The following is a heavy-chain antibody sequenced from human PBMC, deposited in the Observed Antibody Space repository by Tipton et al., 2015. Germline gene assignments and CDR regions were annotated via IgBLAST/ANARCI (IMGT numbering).Heavy chain of an antibody. D-gene: IGHD3-16*01. CDR1: GGSFSGYY. Sequence: TLSLTCAVYGGSFSGYYWNWIRQPPGKGLEWIGEINHSGSTNYNPSLKSRVTISGDTPKNQFSLELNSVTAADTAVYYCARERENSYGSFDHWGQGSLVTVSS. V-gene: IGHV4-34*01. CDR3: ARERENSYGSFDH. CDR2: INHSGST. J-gene: IGHJ4*02.